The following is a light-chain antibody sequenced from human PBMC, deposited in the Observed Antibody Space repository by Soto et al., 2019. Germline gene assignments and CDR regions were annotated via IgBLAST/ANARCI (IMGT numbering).Light chain of an antibody. J-gene: IGKJ5*01. CDR2: GAS. Sequence: EIVMTQSPATLSVYPGERATLSCRASQRVSSNLAWYQQKPGQAPRLLIYGASTRATGIPARFSGSGSGTEFTLTISSLQSEDFAVYYCQQYNNWPPRTFGQGTRLEIK. CDR3: QQYNNWPPRT. CDR1: QRVSSN. V-gene: IGKV3-15*01.